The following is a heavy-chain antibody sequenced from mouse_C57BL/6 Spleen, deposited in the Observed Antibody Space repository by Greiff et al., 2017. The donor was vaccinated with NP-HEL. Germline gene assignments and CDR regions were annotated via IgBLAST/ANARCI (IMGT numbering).Heavy chain of an antibody. CDR1: GYAFTNYL. J-gene: IGHJ4*01. V-gene: IGHV1-54*01. CDR3: ARLDYYGSSYAMDY. Sequence: QVQLQQSGAELVRPGTSVKVSCKASGYAFTNYLIEWVKQRPGQGLEWIGVINPGSGGTNYNEKFKGKATLTADKSSSTAYMQLSSLTSEDSAVYCCARLDYYGSSYAMDYWGQGTSVTVSS. D-gene: IGHD1-1*01. CDR2: INPGSGGT.